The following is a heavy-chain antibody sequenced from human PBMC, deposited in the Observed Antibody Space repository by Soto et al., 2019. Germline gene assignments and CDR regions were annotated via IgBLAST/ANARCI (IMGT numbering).Heavy chain of an antibody. CDR1: GFTFSDSA. CDR2: IRSKANSYAT. CDR3: ARRWSEREPNFDH. D-gene: IGHD1-26*01. V-gene: IGHV3-73*02. Sequence: EVQLVESGGGLVQPGGSLKLSCAASGFTFSDSAMHWVRQASGKGLEWVGRIRSKANSYATVYAASVKGRFTIFRDDSKNTAYLQMNSLKTEDTAVYFCARRWSEREPNFDHWGRGTLVTVSS. J-gene: IGHJ4*02.